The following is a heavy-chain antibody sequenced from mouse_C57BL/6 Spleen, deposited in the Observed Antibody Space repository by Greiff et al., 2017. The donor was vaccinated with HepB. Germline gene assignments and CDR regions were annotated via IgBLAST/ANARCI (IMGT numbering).Heavy chain of an antibody. CDR2: ISDGGSYT. Sequence: EVKVVESGGGLVKPGGSLKLSCAASGFTFSSYAMSWVRQTPEKRLEWVANISDGGSYTYYPDNVKGRFTISRDNAKNNLYLQMSRLKSEDTAMYYCARGDYDGAWFAYWGQGTLLTVSA. J-gene: IGHJ3*01. V-gene: IGHV5-4*03. D-gene: IGHD2-4*01. CDR3: ARGDYDGAWFAY. CDR1: GFTFSSYA.